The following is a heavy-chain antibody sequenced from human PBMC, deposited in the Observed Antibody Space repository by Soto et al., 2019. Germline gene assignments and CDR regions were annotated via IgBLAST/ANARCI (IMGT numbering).Heavy chain of an antibody. D-gene: IGHD1-26*01. CDR2: INAGNGNT. CDR3: AREGVVGATFFPYYYGMDA. CDR1: GYTFTSYA. Sequence: QVQLVQSGAEVKKPGASVKVSCKASGYTFTSYAMHWVRQAPGQRLEWMGWINAGNGNTKYSQKFQGRVTITRDTSASTAYMELSSLRSEDTAVYYCAREGVVGATFFPYYYGMDAWGQGTTVTVSS. J-gene: IGHJ6*02. V-gene: IGHV1-3*01.